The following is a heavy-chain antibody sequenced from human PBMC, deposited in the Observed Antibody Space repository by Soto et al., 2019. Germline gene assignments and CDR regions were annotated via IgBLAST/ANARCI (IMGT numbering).Heavy chain of an antibody. D-gene: IGHD4-17*01. CDR2: IYYSGST. CDR1: GGSISSGGYY. Sequence: QVQLQESGPGLVKPSQTLSLTCTVSGGSISSGGYYWSWIRQHPGKGLEWIGYIYYSGSTNYNPSLKSRVTITVGKSKKQFSRKLSSVTAADTAVYYCAREGHYGGNNSFDIWGQGTMVTVSS. J-gene: IGHJ3*02. V-gene: IGHV4-31*03. CDR3: AREGHYGGNNSFDI.